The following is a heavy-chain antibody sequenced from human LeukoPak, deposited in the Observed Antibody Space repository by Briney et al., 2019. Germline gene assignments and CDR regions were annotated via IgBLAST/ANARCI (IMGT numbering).Heavy chain of an antibody. J-gene: IGHJ4*02. CDR3: ARGDDSSGYYY. CDR1: GYTFTGYY. V-gene: IGHV1-2*02. CDR2: INPNSGGT. Sequence: ASVKVSCKASGYTFTGYYMHWVRQAPGQGLEWMGWINPNSGGTNYAQKLQGRVTMTRDTSTSTAYMELRSLRSDDTAVYYCARGDDSSGYYYWGQGTLVTVSS. D-gene: IGHD3-22*01.